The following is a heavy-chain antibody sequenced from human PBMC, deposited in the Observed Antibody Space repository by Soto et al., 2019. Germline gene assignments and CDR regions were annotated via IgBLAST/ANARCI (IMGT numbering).Heavy chain of an antibody. V-gene: IGHV3-23*01. CDR1: GFTFSTHA. Sequence: GGSPRLSCAVSGFTFSTHAMSWVRQAPGKGLEWVSGTSATGSTTYYADSVKGQFTISRDNSKNTLYLQMNSLRAEDTAVYYCAKQSKWSSTSCYSGGSTCPLDCWGQGTLVTVSS. CDR2: TSATGSTT. CDR3: AKQSKWSSTSCYSGGSTCPLDC. D-gene: IGHD2-2*02. J-gene: IGHJ4*02.